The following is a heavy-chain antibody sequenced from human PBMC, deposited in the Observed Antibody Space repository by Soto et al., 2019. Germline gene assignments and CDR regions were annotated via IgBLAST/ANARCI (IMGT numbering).Heavy chain of an antibody. D-gene: IGHD6-19*01. CDR2: IYYSGST. J-gene: IGHJ3*02. CDR3: ARDRIAVAGPSRAFDI. Sequence: SETLSLTCTVSGGSISSGGYYWSWIRQHPGKGLEWIGYIYYSGSTYYNPPLKSRVTISVDTSKNQFSLKLSSVTAADTAVYYCARDRIAVAGPSRAFDIWGQGTMVTVSS. CDR1: GGSISSGGYY. V-gene: IGHV4-31*02.